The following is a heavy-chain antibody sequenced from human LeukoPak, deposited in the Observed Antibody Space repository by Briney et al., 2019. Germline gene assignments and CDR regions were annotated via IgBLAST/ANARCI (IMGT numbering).Heavy chain of an antibody. V-gene: IGHV4-38-2*02. CDR1: GYSISSGYY. J-gene: IGHJ4*02. D-gene: IGHD2-15*01. Sequence: SETLSLTCTVSGYSISSGYYWGWIRQPPGKGLEWIGSGSTYYNPSLKSRVTISVDTSKNQFSLKLSSVTAADTAVYYCARDGGYCSGGSCYFDYWGQGTLVTVSS. CDR3: ARDGGYCSGGSCYFDY. CDR2: SGST.